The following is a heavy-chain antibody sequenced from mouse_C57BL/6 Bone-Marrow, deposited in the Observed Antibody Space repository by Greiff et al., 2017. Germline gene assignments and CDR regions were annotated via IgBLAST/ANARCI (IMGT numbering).Heavy chain of an antibody. J-gene: IGHJ1*03. CDR3: ARSYDYDVRWYFDV. Sequence: VQLQQPGAELVRPGSSVKLSCKASGYTFTSYWMEWVKQRPGQGLEWIGNIYPSDSETHYNQKFKDKATLTVDKSSSTAYMQLSSLTSEDSAVYYCARSYDYDVRWYFDVWGTGTTVTVSS. CDR1: GYTFTSYW. V-gene: IGHV1-61*01. D-gene: IGHD2-4*01. CDR2: IYPSDSET.